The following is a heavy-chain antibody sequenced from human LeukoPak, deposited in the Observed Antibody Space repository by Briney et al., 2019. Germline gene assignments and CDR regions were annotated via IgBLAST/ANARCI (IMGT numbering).Heavy chain of an antibody. J-gene: IGHJ1*01. CDR1: GFTFSRNA. CDR3: ARARSIVGVSPFQH. Sequence: GRSLRLSCAASGFTFSRNAMHWVRQAPGKGLEWVASISYDGTSKYYADSVKGRFTISRDNFKKTLYLQMNSLRPEDTAVYYCARARSIVGVSPFQHWGQGTLVTVSS. V-gene: IGHV3-30*03. D-gene: IGHD1-26*01. CDR2: ISYDGTSK.